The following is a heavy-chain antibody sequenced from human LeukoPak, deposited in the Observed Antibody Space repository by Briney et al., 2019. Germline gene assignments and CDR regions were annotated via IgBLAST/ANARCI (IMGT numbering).Heavy chain of an antibody. CDR1: QFRFPFSHYG. Sequence: GGSLILSCVASQFRFPFSHYGMHWVRQAPGRGLEWVSVIWSDGTNQYYAESVKGRFTISRDNSKNTLYLRMNSLRVEDTAVYFCAKDAQRGFDYSNSLENWGQGTLVTVSS. J-gene: IGHJ4*02. V-gene: IGHV3-33*06. CDR3: AKDAQRGFDYSNSLEN. CDR2: IWSDGTNQ. D-gene: IGHD4-11*01.